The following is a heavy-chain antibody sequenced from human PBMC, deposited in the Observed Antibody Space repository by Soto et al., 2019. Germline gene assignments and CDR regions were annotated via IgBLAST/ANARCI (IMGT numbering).Heavy chain of an antibody. CDR1: GYTFTGYY. Sequence: QVQLVQSGAEVKKPGASVKVSCKASGYTFTGYYMHWVRQAPGQGLEWMGWINPNSGGTNYAQKFQGWVTMTRDTSISTAYMELSRLRSDDTAVYYCARVPRQLWRTAYYYGMDVWGQGTTVTVSS. D-gene: IGHD5-18*01. CDR3: ARVPRQLWRTAYYYGMDV. V-gene: IGHV1-2*04. J-gene: IGHJ6*02. CDR2: INPNSGGT.